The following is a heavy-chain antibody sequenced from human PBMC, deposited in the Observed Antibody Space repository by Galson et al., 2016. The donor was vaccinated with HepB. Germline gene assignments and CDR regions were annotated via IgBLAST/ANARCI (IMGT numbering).Heavy chain of an antibody. CDR2: IPYDGSNE. CDR1: GFIVSGDY. CDR3: VKARSIFGVSGYYYGMDL. V-gene: IGHV3-30*18. D-gene: IGHD3-3*01. Sequence: SLRLPCAASGFIVSGDYMSWFRQAPGKGLECVAIIPYDGSNEYYVDAVSGRFTISRDKSKNTLYPQMNSLRAGDTAVYYCVKARSIFGVSGYYYGMDLWGQGTTVTVSS. J-gene: IGHJ6*02.